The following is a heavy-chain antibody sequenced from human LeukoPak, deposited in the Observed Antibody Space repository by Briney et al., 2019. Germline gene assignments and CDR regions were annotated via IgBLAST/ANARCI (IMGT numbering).Heavy chain of an antibody. Sequence: PGGSLRLSCKLSGFTFSDYAMSWVRLAPGKGLEWMGFMRSRTYGGTTEYAASVKGRFTISRDDSKSIAYLQMNSLKTEDTAVYYCTRAARRDYVWGSFRPPFDYWGQGTLVTVSS. V-gene: IGHV3-49*04. CDR2: MRSRTYGGTT. CDR1: GFTFSDYA. J-gene: IGHJ4*02. CDR3: TRAARRDYVWGSFRPPFDY. D-gene: IGHD3-16*02.